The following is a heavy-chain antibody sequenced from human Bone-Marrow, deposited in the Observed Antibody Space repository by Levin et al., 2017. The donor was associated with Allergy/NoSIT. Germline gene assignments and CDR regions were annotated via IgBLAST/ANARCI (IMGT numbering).Heavy chain of an antibody. Sequence: ASVKVSCQASGYTFTDYFIHWVRQARGQGLELMGWIRPKNGDTKYAQKFQGRVTMTRDTSINTVYMELTRLRSDDTAMYYCVRNRQELAPQTRAEFYPWDHLTLVTVSS. V-gene: IGHV1-2*02. J-gene: IGHJ5*02. CDR1: GYTFTDYF. CDR3: VRNRQELAPQTRAEFYP. CDR2: IRPKNGDT. D-gene: IGHD6-13*01.